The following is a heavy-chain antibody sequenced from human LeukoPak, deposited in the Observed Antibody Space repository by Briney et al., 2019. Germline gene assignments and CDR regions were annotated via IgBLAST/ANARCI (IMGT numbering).Heavy chain of an antibody. J-gene: IGHJ5*02. CDR3: ASLYYYGSGSPNWFDP. V-gene: IGHV4-34*01. D-gene: IGHD3-10*01. Sequence: SETLSLTCAVYGGSFSGYYWSWIRQPPGKGLEWIGETNHSGSTNYNSSLKSRVTISVDTSKNQFSLKLSSVTAADTAVYYCASLYYYGSGSPNWFDPWGQGTLVTVSS. CDR2: TNHSGST. CDR1: GGSFSGYY.